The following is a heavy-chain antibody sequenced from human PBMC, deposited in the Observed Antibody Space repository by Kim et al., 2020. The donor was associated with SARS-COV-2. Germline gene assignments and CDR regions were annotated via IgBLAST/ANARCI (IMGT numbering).Heavy chain of an antibody. CDR2: ISSSSSYI. CDR3: ARDEPGSGSSGDY. CDR1: GFTFSSYS. D-gene: IGHD3-10*01. V-gene: IGHV3-21*01. J-gene: IGHJ4*02. Sequence: GGSLRLSCAASGFTFSSYSMNWVRQAPGKGLEWVSSISSSSSYIYYADSVKGRFTISRDNAKNSLYLQMNSLRAEDTAVYYCARDEPGSGSSGDYWGQGTLVTVSS.